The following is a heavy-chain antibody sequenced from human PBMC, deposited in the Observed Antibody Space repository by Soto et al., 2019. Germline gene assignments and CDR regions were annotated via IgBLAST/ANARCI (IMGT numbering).Heavy chain of an antibody. J-gene: IGHJ4*02. CDR1: GGSISSGGYY. Sequence: QVQLQESGPGLVKPSQTLSLTCTVSGGSISSGGYYWSWIRQHPGKGLEWIGYIYYSGSTYYNPSLKSRVPISVDTSKNQFSLRLSSVSAADTAVYYCARSGYSYGPNPLLYWGQGTLVTVSS. CDR3: ARSGYSYGPNPLLY. V-gene: IGHV4-31*03. D-gene: IGHD5-18*01. CDR2: IYYSGST.